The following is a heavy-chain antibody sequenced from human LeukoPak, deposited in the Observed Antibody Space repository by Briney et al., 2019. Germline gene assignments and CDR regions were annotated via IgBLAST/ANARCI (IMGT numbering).Heavy chain of an antibody. D-gene: IGHD3-9*01. Sequence: PGGSLRLSCAASGFTFSTHGMTWVRQAPGKGLEWVSIISDNGDYTYYADSVKGRFTISRDNSKNTVYMQMNSLRIDDTAMYYCAKDRGYHDKTGYRTFDYWGRGTLVTVSS. J-gene: IGHJ4*02. V-gene: IGHV3-23*01. CDR2: ISDNGDYT. CDR3: AKDRGYHDKTGYRTFDY. CDR1: GFTFSTHG.